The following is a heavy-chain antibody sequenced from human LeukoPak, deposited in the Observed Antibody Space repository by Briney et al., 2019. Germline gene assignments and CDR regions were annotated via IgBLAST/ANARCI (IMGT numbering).Heavy chain of an antibody. Sequence: TGGSLRLSCAASGFTFSSYTMNWVRQAPGKGLEWVSAISGSGGSTYYADSVKGRFTISRDNSKNTLYLQMNSLRAEDTAVYYCAKDQGGSGAVFDYWGQGTLVTVSS. J-gene: IGHJ4*02. V-gene: IGHV3-23*01. CDR1: GFTFSSYT. D-gene: IGHD3-10*01. CDR2: ISGSGGST. CDR3: AKDQGGSGAVFDY.